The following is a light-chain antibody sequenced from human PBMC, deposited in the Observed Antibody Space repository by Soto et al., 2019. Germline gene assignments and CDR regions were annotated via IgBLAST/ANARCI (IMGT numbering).Light chain of an antibody. CDR1: NNDIGGYNF. CDR3: NSYTSSATRV. Sequence: QSALTQPASVSGSPGQSITISCTGTNNDIGGYNFVSWYQQHTGKAPKLLIYEVINRPSGVSNRFSGSKSGNTASLSISGLQAEDESDYYCNSYTSSATRVFGVGTKLTFL. V-gene: IGLV2-14*01. CDR2: EVI. J-gene: IGLJ2*01.